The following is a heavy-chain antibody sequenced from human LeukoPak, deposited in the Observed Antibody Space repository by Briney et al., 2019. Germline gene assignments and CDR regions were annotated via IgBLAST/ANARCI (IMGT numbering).Heavy chain of an antibody. D-gene: IGHD3-22*01. J-gene: IGHJ4*02. CDR3: ASDYYDSSGYRD. Sequence: SETLSLACTVSGGSISSGDYYWSWVRQPPGKGLEWIGYIYYSGSTYYNPSLKSRVTISVDTSKNQFSLKLSSVTAADTAVYYCASDYYDSSGYRDWGQGTLVTVSS. V-gene: IGHV4-30-4*01. CDR2: IYYSGST. CDR1: GGSISSGDYY.